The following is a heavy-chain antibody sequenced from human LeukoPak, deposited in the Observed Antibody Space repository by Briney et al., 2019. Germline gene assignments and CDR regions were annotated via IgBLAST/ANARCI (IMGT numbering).Heavy chain of an antibody. Sequence: PGGSLRLSCAASGFTFSSYGMHWVRQAPGKGLEWVAVISYDGSNKYYADSVKGRFTISRDNAKNSLYLQMNSLRAEDTAVYYCARVLLWFGESSYYFDYWGQGTLVTVSS. V-gene: IGHV3-30*03. D-gene: IGHD3-10*01. CDR1: GFTFSSYG. J-gene: IGHJ4*02. CDR2: ISYDGSNK. CDR3: ARVLLWFGESSYYFDY.